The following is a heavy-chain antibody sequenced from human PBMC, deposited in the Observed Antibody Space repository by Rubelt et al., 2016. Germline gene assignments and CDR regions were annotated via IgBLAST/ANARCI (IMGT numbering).Heavy chain of an antibody. CDR3: ARGRMGFHYYYYGMDV. Sequence: QVQLQQWGAGLLKPSETLSLTCAVYGGSFSGYYWSWIRQPPGKGLEWIGEINHSGSTNYNPSLKSQVTRSVDTSKNQLSLKLSSVTAADTAVYYCARGRMGFHYYYYGMDVWGQGTTVTVSS. D-gene: IGHD1-26*01. CDR1: GGSFSGYY. J-gene: IGHJ6*02. CDR2: INHSGST. V-gene: IGHV4-34*01.